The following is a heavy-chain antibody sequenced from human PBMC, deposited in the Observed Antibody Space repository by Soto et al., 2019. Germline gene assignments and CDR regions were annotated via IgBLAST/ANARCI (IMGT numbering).Heavy chain of an antibody. Sequence: SQTLSLTCAISGDSVSSNSAAWNWIRQSPSRGLEWLGRTYYRSKWYNDYAVSVKSRITINPDTSKNQFSLQLNSVTPEDTAVYYCARDNYWRPSDYYYYMDVWGKGTTVTVSS. D-gene: IGHD4-4*01. V-gene: IGHV6-1*01. CDR3: ARDNYWRPSDYYYYMDV. CDR2: TYYRSKWYN. J-gene: IGHJ6*03. CDR1: GDSVSSNSAA.